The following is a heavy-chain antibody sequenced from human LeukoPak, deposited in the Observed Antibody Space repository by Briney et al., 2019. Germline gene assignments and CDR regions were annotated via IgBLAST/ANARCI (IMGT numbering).Heavy chain of an antibody. J-gene: IGHJ4*02. V-gene: IGHV3-64D*06. D-gene: IGHD2-8*01. CDR2: ISSNEYDT. Sequence: GGSLRLSCSASGFTFGAYFMHWVRQAPGKGLQYVSSISSNEYDTYYADSVKGRFTISRDNSKNTLFLQMNNLRPEDAAVYYCVKDLNGTWSFDYWGQGTLVTVSS. CDR1: GFTFGAYF. CDR3: VKDLNGTWSFDY.